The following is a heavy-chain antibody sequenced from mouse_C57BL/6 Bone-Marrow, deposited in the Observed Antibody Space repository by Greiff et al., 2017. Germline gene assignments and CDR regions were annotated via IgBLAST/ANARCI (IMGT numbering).Heavy chain of an antibody. CDR2: ISYSGST. CDR3: ARGHYSNYWYFDV. V-gene: IGHV3-8*01. Sequence: EVQLQQSGPGLAKPSQTLSLTCSVTGYSITSDYWHWIRKFPGNKLEYIGYISYSGSTYYNPSLKSRISITRDTSKNQSYLQLNSVTPEDTATYYCARGHYSNYWYFDVWGTGTTVTVSS. D-gene: IGHD2-5*01. CDR1: GYSITSDY. J-gene: IGHJ1*03.